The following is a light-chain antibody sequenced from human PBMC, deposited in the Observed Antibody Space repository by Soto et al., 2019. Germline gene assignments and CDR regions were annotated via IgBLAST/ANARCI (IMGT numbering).Light chain of an antibody. CDR3: QAWGSSTGV. Sequence: SYELTQPPSVSVSPGQTASITCSGDKLGDKYACWYQQKPGQSPVLVIYQDSKRPSGIPERFSGSNSGNTATLTISGTQAVDEADYYCQAWGSSTGVFGGGAKLTV. V-gene: IGLV3-1*01. CDR1: KLGDKY. CDR2: QDS. J-gene: IGLJ2*01.